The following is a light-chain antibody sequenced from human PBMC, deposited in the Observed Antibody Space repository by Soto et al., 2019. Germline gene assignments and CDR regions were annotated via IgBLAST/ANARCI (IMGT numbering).Light chain of an antibody. CDR2: DNN. Sequence: QSVLTQPPSVSAAPGQKVTISCSGSSSNIGNNYVSWYQHLPGTAPKLLIYDNNKRPSGIPDRFSVSKSGTSATLGITGLQTGDEADYYCGTWDSSLSAGVFGGGTKLTVL. CDR3: GTWDSSLSAGV. V-gene: IGLV1-51*01. CDR1: SSNIGNNY. J-gene: IGLJ2*01.